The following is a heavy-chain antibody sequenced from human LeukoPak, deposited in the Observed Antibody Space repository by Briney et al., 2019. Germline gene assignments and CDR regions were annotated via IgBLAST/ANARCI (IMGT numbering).Heavy chain of an antibody. V-gene: IGHV3-23*01. J-gene: IGHJ4*02. CDR1: GFTFSSHG. CDR2: IIPSGHTT. D-gene: IGHD5-24*01. CDR3: AKDDRWLQFCC. Sequence: GGTLRLSCVASGFTFSSHGMNWVRQALGKGLEWVSGIIPSGHTTYYADSVRGRFTISRDNSRNTVYLQMNSLRAEDTAVYYCAKDDRWLQFCCWGQGTLVTVSA.